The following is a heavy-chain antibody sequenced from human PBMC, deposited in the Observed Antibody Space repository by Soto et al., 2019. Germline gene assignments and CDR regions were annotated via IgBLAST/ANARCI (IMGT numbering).Heavy chain of an antibody. D-gene: IGHD3-22*01. CDR1: GGSISSGDYS. CDR2: IYYSGST. J-gene: IGHJ3*02. V-gene: IGHV4-30-4*01. Sequence: QVQLQESGPGLVKPSQTLSLTCTVSGGSISSGDYSWRWIRQPPGKGLEWSGYIYYSGSTYYNPSLKSRVTISVDTSKNQFSLKLSSVTAADTAVYYCAGYIDGSGSLSDAFDIWGQGRMVTVS. CDR3: AGYIDGSGSLSDAFDI.